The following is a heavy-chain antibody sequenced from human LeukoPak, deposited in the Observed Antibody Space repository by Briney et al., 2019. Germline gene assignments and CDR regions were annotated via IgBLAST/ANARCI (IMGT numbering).Heavy chain of an antibody. CDR2: IYYSGST. CDR1: GGSISSYY. V-gene: IGHV4-59*01. J-gene: IGHJ6*03. D-gene: IGHD1-26*01. Sequence: SETLSLTCTVSGGSISSYYWSWIRQPPGKGLEWIGYIYYSGSTNYSPSLKSRVTISVDTSKNQFSLKLSSVTAADTAVYYCAREKKVGATGYYYYYMDVWGKGTTVTVSS. CDR3: AREKKVGATGYYYYYMDV.